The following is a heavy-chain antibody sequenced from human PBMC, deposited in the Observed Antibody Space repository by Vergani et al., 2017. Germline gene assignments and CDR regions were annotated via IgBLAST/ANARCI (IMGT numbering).Heavy chain of an antibody. J-gene: IGHJ6*03. CDR1: GGSISSSSYY. CDR2: IYYSGST. D-gene: IGHD6-19*01. CDR3: ARQAGRGIAVAAYMDV. Sequence: QLQLQESGPGLVKPSETLSLNCTVSGGSISSSSYYWGWIRQPPGKGLEWIGSIYYSGSTYYNPTLKSRVTISVDTSKNQFSLKLSSVTAADTAVYYCARQAGRGIAVAAYMDVWGKGTTVTVSS. V-gene: IGHV4-39*01.